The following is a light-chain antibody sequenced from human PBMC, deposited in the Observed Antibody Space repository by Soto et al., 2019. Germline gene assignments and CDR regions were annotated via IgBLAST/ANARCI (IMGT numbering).Light chain of an antibody. CDR2: KIN. V-gene: IGLV2-8*01. CDR3: SSFAGSNNFPYV. Sequence: QSALTQPPSASGSPGQSVTISCTGTSSDVGAYDYVSWYQQHPGKAPKLTIYKINKRPSGVPDRFSGSKSGNTASLTVSGLQAEDEADYYCSSFAGSNNFPYVFGTGTKVTVL. J-gene: IGLJ1*01. CDR1: SSDVGAYDY.